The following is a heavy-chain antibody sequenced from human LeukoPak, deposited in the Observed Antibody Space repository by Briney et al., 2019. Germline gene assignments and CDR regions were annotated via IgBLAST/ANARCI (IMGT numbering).Heavy chain of an antibody. CDR3: ATGYCSSTSCQNWFDP. Sequence: GASVKVSCKVSGYTLTELSMHWVRQAPGKGLEWMGGFDPEDGETIYAQKFQGRVTMTEDTSTDTAYMELSSLRSEDTAVYYCATGYCSSTSCQNWFDPWGQGTLVTVSS. D-gene: IGHD2-2*01. V-gene: IGHV1-24*01. CDR1: GYTLTELS. J-gene: IGHJ5*02. CDR2: FDPEDGET.